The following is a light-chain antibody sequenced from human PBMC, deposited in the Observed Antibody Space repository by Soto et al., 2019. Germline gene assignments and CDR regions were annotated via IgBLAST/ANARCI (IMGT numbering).Light chain of an antibody. V-gene: IGLV2-14*01. J-gene: IGLJ1*01. Sequence: QSVLTQPASVSGSPGQSITISCTGTSSDVGGYNYVSWYQQHPGKAPKLMIYEVSNRPSGVSNRFSGSKSGNTASLTISGLQAEAEADYYCSSYTSSSTLCVFGTGTKVTVL. CDR1: SSDVGGYNY. CDR2: EVS. CDR3: SSYTSSSTLCV.